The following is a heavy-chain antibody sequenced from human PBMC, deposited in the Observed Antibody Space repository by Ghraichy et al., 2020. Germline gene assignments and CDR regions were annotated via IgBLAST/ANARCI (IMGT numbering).Heavy chain of an antibody. CDR3: ARGLGYTGGGYYFDY. V-gene: IGHV4-34*01. J-gene: IGHJ4*02. CDR2: INHSGST. D-gene: IGHD5-24*01. Sequence: SETLSLTCAVYGGSFSGYYWSWIRQPPGKGLEWIGEINHSGSTNYNPSLKSRVTISVDTSKNQFSLKLSSVTAADTAVYYCARGLGYTGGGYYFDYWGQGTLVTVSS. CDR1: GGSFSGYY.